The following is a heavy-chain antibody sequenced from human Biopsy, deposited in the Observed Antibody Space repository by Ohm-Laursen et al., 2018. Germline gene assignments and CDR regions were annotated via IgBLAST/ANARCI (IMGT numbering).Heavy chain of an antibody. Sequence: ASVKVSCKSPGGTFSNYGVNWVRQAPGQGLEWLGGNIPILGTGNYAQKFQDRVTVAADTSTSTATMGLRSLRSDDTAVYYCATKLTGYFHHWGQGTLVIVSS. CDR1: GGTFSNYG. J-gene: IGHJ1*01. D-gene: IGHD3-9*01. CDR2: NIPILGTG. CDR3: ATKLTGYFHH. V-gene: IGHV1-69*06.